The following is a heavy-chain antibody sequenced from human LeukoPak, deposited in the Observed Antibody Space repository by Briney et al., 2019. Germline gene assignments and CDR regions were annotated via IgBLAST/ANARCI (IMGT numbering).Heavy chain of an antibody. CDR3: AKDESHGSSWGYMDV. Sequence: GGSLRLSCTVSGFTVSSNSMSWVRQAPGKGLEWVSFIYSDNTHYSDSVKGRFTISRDNSKNTLYLQMNSLRAEDTAVYYCAKDESHGSSWGYMDVWGKGTTVTISS. CDR2: IYSDNT. J-gene: IGHJ6*03. D-gene: IGHD6-13*01. CDR1: GFTVSSNS. V-gene: IGHV3-53*01.